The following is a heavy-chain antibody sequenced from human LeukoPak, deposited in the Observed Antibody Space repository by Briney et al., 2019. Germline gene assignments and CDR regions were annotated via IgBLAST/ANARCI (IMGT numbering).Heavy chain of an antibody. Sequence: GGSLRLSCAASGFTFSSYWMNEVRQAPGKGLEWVANIKQDGSEKKYVDSVKGRFTISRDNAKNSLYLQMNSLRAEDTAMYYCMTASRSSSWPPPTWGQGTLVTVSS. J-gene: IGHJ5*02. V-gene: IGHV3-7*01. CDR3: MTASRSSSWPPPT. CDR2: IKQDGSEK. CDR1: GFTFSSYW. D-gene: IGHD6-13*01.